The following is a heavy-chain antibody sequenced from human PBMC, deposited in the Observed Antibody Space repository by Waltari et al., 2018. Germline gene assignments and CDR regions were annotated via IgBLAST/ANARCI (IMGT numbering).Heavy chain of an antibody. Sequence: QVKLQESGPGLVRPSETLSLTCLVSDQSIKSGFYWGWLRLPPGKGLEWIGSVYHSGATYYTPSLSSGVTSSVDTSKNQVFRRLASVTAADTGMYYCARDHSTSWSHDAYDVWGPGTRVTVAS. J-gene: IGHJ3*01. CDR1: DQSIKSGFY. CDR2: VYHSGAT. V-gene: IGHV4-38-2*02. CDR3: ARDHSTSWSHDAYDV. D-gene: IGHD2-2*01.